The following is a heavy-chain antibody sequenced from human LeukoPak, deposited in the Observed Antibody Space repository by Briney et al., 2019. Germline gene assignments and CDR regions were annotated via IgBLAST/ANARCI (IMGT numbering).Heavy chain of an antibody. CDR2: IYYSGST. CDR3: AREGSSSF. Sequence: KPSETLSLTCTVSGGSISSSSYYWGWIRQPPGKGLEWIGSIYYSGSTYYNPSLKSRVTISVDTSKNQFSLKLSSVTAADTAVYYCAREGSSSFWGQGTLVTVSS. V-gene: IGHV4-39*07. D-gene: IGHD6-6*01. J-gene: IGHJ4*02. CDR1: GGSISSSSYY.